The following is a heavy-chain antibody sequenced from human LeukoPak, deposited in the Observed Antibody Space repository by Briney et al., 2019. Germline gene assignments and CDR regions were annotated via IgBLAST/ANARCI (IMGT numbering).Heavy chain of an antibody. CDR1: GFTFSSYE. V-gene: IGHV3-48*03. J-gene: IGHJ5*02. CDR2: ISSSGSTI. D-gene: IGHD6-13*01. CDR3: ARDFSGQQLNWFDP. Sequence: PGGSLRLSCAASGFTFSSYEMNWVRQAPGKGLEWVSYISSSGSTIYYADSVKGRFTISRDNAKNSLYLQMNSVRAEDTAVYYCARDFSGQQLNWFDPWGQGTLVTVSS.